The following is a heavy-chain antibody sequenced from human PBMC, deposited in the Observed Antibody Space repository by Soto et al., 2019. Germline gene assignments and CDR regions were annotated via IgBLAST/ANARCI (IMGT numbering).Heavy chain of an antibody. V-gene: IGHV3-33*01. CDR2: IRNDGSNK. CDR3: ATDRGDYNSSPDY. J-gene: IGHJ4*02. Sequence: QVQLVESGGGVVQPGRSLRLSCAASGFTFSSYDMHWVRQTPGKGLEWVAVIRNDGSNKYYGDSVKGRFIISRDNSKNTVYLQMNSLRAGDTAVYYCATDRGDYNSSPDYWGQGTLVTVSS. CDR1: GFTFSSYD. D-gene: IGHD3-10*01.